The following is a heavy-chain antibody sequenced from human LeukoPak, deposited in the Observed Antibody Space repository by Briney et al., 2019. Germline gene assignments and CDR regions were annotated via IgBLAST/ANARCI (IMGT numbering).Heavy chain of an antibody. CDR1: GFDFNNYV. V-gene: IGHV3-30*04. D-gene: IGHD1-1*01. CDR2: ISYDGSNI. Sequence: HPGGSLRLSCAASGFDFNNYVMHWVRQAPGKGLEWVAVISYDGSNIYYSDSVKGRFTISRDNSKNTVYVQMSSLRPEDTAVYYCAGEMATTETFDYWGQGTLVTVSS. CDR3: AGEMATTETFDY. J-gene: IGHJ4*02.